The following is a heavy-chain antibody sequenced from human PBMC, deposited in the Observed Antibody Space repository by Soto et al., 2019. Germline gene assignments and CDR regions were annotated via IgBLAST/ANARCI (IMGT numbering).Heavy chain of an antibody. J-gene: IGHJ4*02. D-gene: IGHD6-19*01. CDR2: VASDGNNK. Sequence: GGSLRLSCAASGFTFSRYAMHWVRQAPGKGLEWVAVVASDGNNKYYADSVKGRFTISRDNSKNTLYLQMNSLRAEDTAVYYCAKAYGSGWAYFDYWGQGTLVTVSS. V-gene: IGHV3-30*18. CDR3: AKAYGSGWAYFDY. CDR1: GFTFSRYA.